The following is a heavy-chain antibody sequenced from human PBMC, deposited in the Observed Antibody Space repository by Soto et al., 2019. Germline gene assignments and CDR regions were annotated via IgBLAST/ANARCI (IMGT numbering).Heavy chain of an antibody. Sequence: GESLRLSCAASGFTFSSYAMSWVRQAPGKGLEWVSAISGSGGSTYYADSVKGRFTISRDNSKNTLYLQMNSLRAEDTAVYYCAKDTAFGGLGARAFDIWGQGTMVTVSS. CDR3: AKDTAFGGLGARAFDI. J-gene: IGHJ3*02. CDR1: GFTFSSYA. V-gene: IGHV3-23*01. CDR2: ISGSGGST. D-gene: IGHD3-10*01.